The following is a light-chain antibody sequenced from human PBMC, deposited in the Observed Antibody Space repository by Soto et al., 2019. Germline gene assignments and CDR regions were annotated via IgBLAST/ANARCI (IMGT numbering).Light chain of an antibody. V-gene: IGLV2-14*01. CDR3: LSYARSGTVV. J-gene: IGLJ2*01. CDR1: SSDVGDYNY. Sequence: QSALTQPASVSGSPGQSITISCTGTSSDVGDYNYVSWYQQHPGKPPKLVISQVTNRPSGVSHRFSGSKSGSTASLTISGLQAEDEADYYCLSYARSGTVVFGGGTKLTVL. CDR2: QVT.